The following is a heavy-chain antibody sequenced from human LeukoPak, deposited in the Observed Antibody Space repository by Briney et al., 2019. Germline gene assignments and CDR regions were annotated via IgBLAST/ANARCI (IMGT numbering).Heavy chain of an antibody. D-gene: IGHD2-2*01. CDR2: IIPILGIA. CDR3: ARGATHGSNGYCSSTSCYLFDY. CDR1: GYTFTDYY. V-gene: IGHV1-69*04. Sequence: GASVKVSCKASGYTFTDYYMHWVRQAPGQGLEWMGRIIPILGIANYAQKFQGRVTITADKSTSTAYMELSSLRSEDTAVYYCARGATHGSNGYCSSTSCYLFDYWGQGTLVTVSS. J-gene: IGHJ4*02.